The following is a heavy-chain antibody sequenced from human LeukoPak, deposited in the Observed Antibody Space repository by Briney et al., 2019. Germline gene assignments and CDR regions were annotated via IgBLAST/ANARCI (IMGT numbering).Heavy chain of an antibody. J-gene: IGHJ4*02. Sequence: GGSLRLSCAASGFTFSSYDMSWLRQAPGKGLEWVSAISGSGGSTYYADSVKGRFTISRDNSKNTLYLQTNSLRAEDTAVYYCAKAAGYYGDYLGYWGQGTLVTVSS. D-gene: IGHD4-17*01. V-gene: IGHV3-23*01. CDR1: GFTFSSYD. CDR3: AKAAGYYGDYLGY. CDR2: ISGSGGST.